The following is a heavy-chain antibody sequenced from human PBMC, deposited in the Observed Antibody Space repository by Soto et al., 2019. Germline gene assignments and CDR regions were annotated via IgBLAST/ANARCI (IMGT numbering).Heavy chain of an antibody. CDR3: ARDIVTPPDYYDSSGYALVYFDY. CDR2: IYHSGST. V-gene: IGHV4-38-2*02. CDR1: GYSISSGYY. D-gene: IGHD3-22*01. Sequence: PSETLSLTCAVSGYSISSGYYWGRIRQPPGKGLEWIGSIYHSGSTYYNPSLKSRVTISVDTSKNQFSLKLSSVTAADTAVYYCARDIVTPPDYYDSSGYALVYFDYWGQGTLVTVSS. J-gene: IGHJ4*02.